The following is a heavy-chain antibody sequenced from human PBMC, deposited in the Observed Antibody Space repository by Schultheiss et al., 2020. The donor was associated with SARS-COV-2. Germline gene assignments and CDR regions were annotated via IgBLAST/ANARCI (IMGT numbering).Heavy chain of an antibody. Sequence: GSLRLSCAASGFTFSSYDMHWVRQAPGKGLEWIGYIYYSGSTYYNPSLKSRVTISVDTSKNQFSLKLSSVTAADTAVYYCARDRSGWFRYWGQGTLVTVSS. CDR2: IYYSGST. CDR1: GFTFSSYD. J-gene: IGHJ4*02. V-gene: IGHV4-59*12. CDR3: ARDRSGWFRY. D-gene: IGHD6-19*01.